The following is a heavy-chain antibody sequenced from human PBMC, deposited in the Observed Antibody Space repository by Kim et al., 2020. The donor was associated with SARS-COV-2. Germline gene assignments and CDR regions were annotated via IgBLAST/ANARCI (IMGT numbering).Heavy chain of an antibody. Sequence: SETLSLTCTVSGGSISSGDYYWSWIRQPPGKGLEWIGYIYNSGSTYYNPSLKSRVTISVDTSKNQFSLKLSSVTAADTAVYYCARELITMVRGVIHWYFYLWGRGTLVTVSS. D-gene: IGHD3-10*01. CDR3: ARELITMVRGVIHWYFYL. V-gene: IGHV4-30-4*01. CDR2: IYNSGST. CDR1: GGSISSGDYY. J-gene: IGHJ2*01.